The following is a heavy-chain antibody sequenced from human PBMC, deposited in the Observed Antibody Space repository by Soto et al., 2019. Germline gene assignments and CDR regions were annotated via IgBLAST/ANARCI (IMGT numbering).Heavy chain of an antibody. Sequence: SETLSLTCTVSGGSISSGGYYWSWIRQHPGKGLEWIGYIYYSGSTYYNPSLKSRVTISVDTSKNQFSLKLSSVTAADTAVCYWARGGYSYGDASFDYWGQGTLVTVSS. CDR1: GGSISSGGYY. V-gene: IGHV4-31*03. D-gene: IGHD5-18*01. J-gene: IGHJ4*02. CDR2: IYYSGST. CDR3: ARGGYSYGDASFDY.